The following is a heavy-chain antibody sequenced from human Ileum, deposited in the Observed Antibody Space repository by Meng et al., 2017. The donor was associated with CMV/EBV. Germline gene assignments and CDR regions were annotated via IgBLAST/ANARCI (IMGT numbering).Heavy chain of an antibody. Sequence: VSRHRAAWNWIRQSPSRGLEWLGRTYYKSKWYNDYAVSVRSRITINPDTSKNQFSLHLNSVTPDDTAVYYCARVGYSGDYVKGMFDPWGQGTLVTVSS. J-gene: IGHJ5*02. CDR1: VSRHRAA. D-gene: IGHD4-17*01. CDR3: ARVGYSGDYVKGMFDP. CDR2: TYYKSKWYN. V-gene: IGHV6-1*01.